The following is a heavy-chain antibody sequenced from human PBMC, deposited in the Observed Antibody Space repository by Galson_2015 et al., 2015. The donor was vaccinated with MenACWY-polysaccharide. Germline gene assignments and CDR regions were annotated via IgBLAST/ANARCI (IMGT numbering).Heavy chain of an antibody. Sequence: CAISGDSVSSNSAAWNWIRQSPSRGLEWLGRTYYRSKWYHDYPVSVKSRITINPDSSNNQFSLQLNSVTPDDTALYYCARTCPPYSRTWYECFDYWDQGTLVTVSS. D-gene: IGHD6-13*01. CDR2: TYYRSKWYH. CDR3: ARTCPPYSRTWYECFDY. CDR1: GDSVSSNSAA. V-gene: IGHV6-1*01. J-gene: IGHJ4*02.